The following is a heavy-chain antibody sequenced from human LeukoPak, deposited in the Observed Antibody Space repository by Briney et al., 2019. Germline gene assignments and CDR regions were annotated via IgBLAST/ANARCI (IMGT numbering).Heavy chain of an antibody. D-gene: IGHD3-22*01. J-gene: IGHJ5*02. Sequence: GGSLRLSCAASGFTFSNYWMHWVRQAPGKGLVWVSRINTDGSRITYADSVKGRFTISRDNAMNTVYLQMNSLRAEDTAVYYCARVLSGSWDWFDPWGQGTLVTVSS. CDR2: INTDGSRI. CDR1: GFTFSNYW. V-gene: IGHV3-74*01. CDR3: ARVLSGSWDWFDP.